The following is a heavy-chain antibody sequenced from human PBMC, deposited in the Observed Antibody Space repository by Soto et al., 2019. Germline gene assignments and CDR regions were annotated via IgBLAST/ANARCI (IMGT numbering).Heavy chain of an antibody. CDR1: GFTFSNYG. Sequence: LRLSCAASGFTFSNYGMHWVRQAPGKGLEWVAVIWYDGSNKYYADSVKGRFTISRDNSKNTLYLQMNSLRAEDTAVYYCARVSRSGYYPKYWGQGTLVTVS. CDR3: ARVSRSGYYPKY. V-gene: IGHV3-33*01. D-gene: IGHD3-3*01. J-gene: IGHJ4*02. CDR2: IWYDGSNK.